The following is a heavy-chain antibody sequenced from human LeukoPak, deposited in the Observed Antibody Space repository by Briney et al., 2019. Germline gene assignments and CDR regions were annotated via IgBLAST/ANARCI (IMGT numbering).Heavy chain of an antibody. J-gene: IGHJ4*02. CDR1: GGSISSGDYY. CDR2: IYYSGST. CDR3: ARGTYGSGSYSGPPFDY. Sequence: SETLSLICAGSGGSISSGDYYWRWIRQPPGKGLEWIGYIYYSGSTYYNPSLKSRVTMSVDTSKNQFSLKLSSVTAADTAVYYCARGTYGSGSYSGPPFDYWGQGTLVTVSS. V-gene: IGHV4-30-4*01. D-gene: IGHD3-10*01.